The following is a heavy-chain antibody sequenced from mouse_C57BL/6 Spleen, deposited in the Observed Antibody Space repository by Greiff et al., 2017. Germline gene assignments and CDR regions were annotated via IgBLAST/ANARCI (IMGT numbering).Heavy chain of an antibody. J-gene: IGHJ3*01. CDR1: GFTFSGYA. Sequence: EVKLVESGEGLVKPGGSLKLSCAASGFTFSGYAMSWVRQTPEKRLEWVAYISSGGDYIYYAATVKGRFTISRDNARNTLYLQRSSLKSEDTAKYYCTRDQGSSQAWFAYWGQGTLGTVSA. CDR2: ISSGGDYI. CDR3: TRDQGSSQAWFAY. V-gene: IGHV5-9-1*02. D-gene: IGHD1-1*01.